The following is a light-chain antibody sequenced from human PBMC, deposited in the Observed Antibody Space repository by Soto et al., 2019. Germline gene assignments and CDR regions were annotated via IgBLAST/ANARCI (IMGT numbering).Light chain of an antibody. CDR3: QQSYSTPPT. Sequence: DIQMTQSPSSLSASVGDRVTITCRASQSISSYLNWYQQKPGKAPKLLIYAASSLQSGVPSRFSGSGSGTDFTLTIHSPQPEDFATYYCQQSYSTPPTFGQGTKVDIK. CDR2: AAS. J-gene: IGKJ1*01. CDR1: QSISSY. V-gene: IGKV1-39*01.